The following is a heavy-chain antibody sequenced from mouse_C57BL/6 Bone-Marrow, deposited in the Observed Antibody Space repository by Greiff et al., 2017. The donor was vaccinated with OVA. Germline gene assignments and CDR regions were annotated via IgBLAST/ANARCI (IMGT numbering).Heavy chain of an antibody. CDR2: IDPENGDT. CDR3: TTTTVVAFDY. Sequence: VQLQQSGAELVRPGASVKLSCTASGFNIKDDYMHWVKQRPEQGLEWIGWIDPENGDTEYASKFQGKATITADTSSNTAYLQLSSLTSEDTAVYVRTTTTVVAFDYWGQGTTLTVSS. CDR1: GFNIKDDY. V-gene: IGHV14-4*01. J-gene: IGHJ2*01. D-gene: IGHD1-1*01.